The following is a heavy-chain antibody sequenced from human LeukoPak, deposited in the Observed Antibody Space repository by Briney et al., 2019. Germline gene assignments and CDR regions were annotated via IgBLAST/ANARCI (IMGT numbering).Heavy chain of an antibody. CDR2: IWYDGSNK. Sequence: GGSLRLSCAASGFTFSSYGMHWVRQAPGKGLEWVAVIWYDGSNKYYADSVKGRFTISRDNSKNTLYLQMNSLRAEDTAVYYCAQDRIVGATVPTYWGQGTLVTVSS. D-gene: IGHD1-26*01. CDR1: GFTFSSYG. CDR3: AQDRIVGATVPTY. J-gene: IGHJ4*02. V-gene: IGHV3-33*06.